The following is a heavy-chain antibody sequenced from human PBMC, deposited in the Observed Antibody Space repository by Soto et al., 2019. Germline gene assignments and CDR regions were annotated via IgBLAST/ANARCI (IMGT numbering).Heavy chain of an antibody. CDR2: IYYSGST. J-gene: IGHJ5*02. V-gene: IGHV4-30-4*01. CDR1: GGSISSGDYY. CDR3: ARGLWGYYGSGSYYNENWFDP. D-gene: IGHD3-10*01. Sequence: PSETLSLTCTVSGGSISSGDYYWSWIRQPPGKGLEWIGYIYYSGSTYYNPSLKSRVTISVDTSKNQFSLKLSSVTAADTAVYYCARGLWGYYGSGSYYNENWFDPWGQGTQVTVSS.